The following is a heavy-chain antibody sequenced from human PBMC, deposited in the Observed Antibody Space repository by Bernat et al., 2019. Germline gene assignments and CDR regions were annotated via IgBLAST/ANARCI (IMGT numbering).Heavy chain of an antibody. CDR2: MSGSGGST. J-gene: IGHJ4*02. Sequence: EVQLLESGGGLVQPGGSLRLSCAASGFTFSSYAMSWVRQAPGKGLEWVSAMSGSGGSTYYADSGKGRFTISRDNSKNTLYLQMNSLRAEDTAVYYCAKDSPPWCGELKFDYWGQGTLVTVSS. D-gene: IGHD3-10*01. CDR3: AKDSPPWCGELKFDY. CDR1: GFTFSSYA. V-gene: IGHV3-23*01.